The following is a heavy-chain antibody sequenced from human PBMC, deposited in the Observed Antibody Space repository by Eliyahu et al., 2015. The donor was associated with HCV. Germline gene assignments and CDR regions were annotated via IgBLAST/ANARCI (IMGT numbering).Heavy chain of an antibody. CDR2: ISYDGSNK. CDR1: GFXFSSYA. J-gene: IGHJ4*02. CDR3: ARGQTRNQVGATSFDY. D-gene: IGHD1-26*01. V-gene: IGHV3-30-3*01. Sequence: QVQLVESGGGVVQPGRSLRLSCAASGFXFSSYAMPWXRQAPGKGLEWVAVISYDGSNKYYADSVKGRFTISRDNSKNTLYLQMNSLRAEDTAVYYCARGQTRNQVGATSFDYWGQGTLVTVSS.